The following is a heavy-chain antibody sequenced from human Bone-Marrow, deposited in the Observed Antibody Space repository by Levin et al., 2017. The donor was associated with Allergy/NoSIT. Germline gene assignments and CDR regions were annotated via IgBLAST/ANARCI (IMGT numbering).Heavy chain of an antibody. V-gene: IGHV3-53*01. D-gene: IGHD4-17*01. J-gene: IGHJ4*02. CDR3: ARELAFGDYVLGY. Sequence: AASVKVSCAASGFSVSDNYMSWVRQAPGKGLEWVSLIYGAGRTRYADSVKGRFTIPRDNSKNTLYLHMNSLRAEDTAVYYCARELAFGDYVLGYWGQGTLVTVSS. CDR1: GFSVSDNY. CDR2: IYGAGRT.